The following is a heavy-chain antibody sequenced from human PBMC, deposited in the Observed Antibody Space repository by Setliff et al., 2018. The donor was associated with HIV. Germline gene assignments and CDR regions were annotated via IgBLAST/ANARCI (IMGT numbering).Heavy chain of an antibody. Sequence: ASVKVSCKASGYTFTSYAMHWVRQAPGQRLEWMGWINAGNVNTKYSQKFQGRVTITRDTSASTAYMELSSLRSEDTAVYYCAREIRDYDFWRGYWEDHYFDSWGQGTLVTVSS. CDR2: INAGNVNT. J-gene: IGHJ4*02. CDR1: GYTFTSYA. CDR3: AREIRDYDFWRGYWEDHYFDS. V-gene: IGHV1-3*01. D-gene: IGHD3-3*01.